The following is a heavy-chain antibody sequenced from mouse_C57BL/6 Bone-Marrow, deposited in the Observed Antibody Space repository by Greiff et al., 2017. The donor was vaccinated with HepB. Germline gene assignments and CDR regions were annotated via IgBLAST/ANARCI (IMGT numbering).Heavy chain of an antibody. CDR2: IRNKANGYTT. CDR1: GFTFTDYY. J-gene: IGHJ2*01. D-gene: IGHD2-2*01. V-gene: IGHV7-3*01. Sequence: EVQRVESGGGLVQPGGSLSLSCAASGFTFTDYYMSWVRQPPGKALEWLGFIRNKANGYTTEYSASVKGRFTISRENSQSILYLQMNALRAADSATYYCARTGYYFDYWGQGTTLTVSS. CDR3: ARTGYYFDY.